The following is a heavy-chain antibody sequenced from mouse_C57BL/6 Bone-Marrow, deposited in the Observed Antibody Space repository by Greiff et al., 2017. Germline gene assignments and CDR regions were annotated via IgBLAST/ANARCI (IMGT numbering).Heavy chain of an antibody. J-gene: IGHJ3*01. CDR1: GYTFTSYD. CDR2: IYPRDGST. D-gene: IGHD3-1*01. CDR3: ARRGYWFAY. Sequence: VQLVESGPELVKPGASVKLSCKASGYTFTSYDINWVKQRPGQGLEWNGWIYPRDGSTKYNEKFKGKATLTVDTSSSTAYMELHSLTSEDSAVYFCARRGYWFAYWGQGTLVTVSA. V-gene: IGHV1-85*01.